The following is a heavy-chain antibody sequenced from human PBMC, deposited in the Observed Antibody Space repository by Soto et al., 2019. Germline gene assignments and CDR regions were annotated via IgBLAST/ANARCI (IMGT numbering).Heavy chain of an antibody. Sequence: LRLSCAASGFTFSDYYMSWIRQAPGKGLEWVAVISYDGSNKYYADSVKGRFTISRDNSKNTLYLQMNSLRAEDTAVYYCAKEGKAYYYGMDVWGQGTTVTVSS. J-gene: IGHJ6*02. CDR2: ISYDGSNK. CDR1: GFTFSDYY. CDR3: AKEGKAYYYGMDV. V-gene: IGHV3-30*18.